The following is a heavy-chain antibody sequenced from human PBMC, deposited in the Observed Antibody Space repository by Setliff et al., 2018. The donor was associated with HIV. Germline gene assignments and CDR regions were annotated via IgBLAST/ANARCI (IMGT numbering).Heavy chain of an antibody. D-gene: IGHD3-16*01. J-gene: IGHJ4*02. V-gene: IGHV4-61*09. CDR3: ARVSTDYVWGSFLSSGPYYFDF. CDR1: GDSITSGTYY. CDR2: IYTSGTT. Sequence: PSETLSLTCTVSGDSITSGTYYWSWIRQPAGMRLEWIGHIYTSGTTNYNPSLKSRVTISADTSKSQFSLKLTSVTAADTAAYFCARVSTDYVWGSFLSSGPYYFDFWGQGALVTVSS.